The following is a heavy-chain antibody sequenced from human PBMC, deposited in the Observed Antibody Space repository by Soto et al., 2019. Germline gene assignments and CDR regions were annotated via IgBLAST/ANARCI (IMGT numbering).Heavy chain of an antibody. Sequence: SLRLSCAASGFTFSSYAMSWVRQAPGKGLEWVSAISGSGGSTYYADFVKGRFTISRDNSKNTLYLQMNSLRAEDTAVYYCAKYMVRGVTISPGDYWGQGTLVTVSS. CDR3: AKYMVRGVTISPGDY. V-gene: IGHV3-23*01. D-gene: IGHD3-10*01. J-gene: IGHJ4*02. CDR1: GFTFSSYA. CDR2: ISGSGGST.